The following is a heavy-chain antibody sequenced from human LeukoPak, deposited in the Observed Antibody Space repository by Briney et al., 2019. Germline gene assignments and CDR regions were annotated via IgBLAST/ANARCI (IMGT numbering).Heavy chain of an antibody. D-gene: IGHD2-21*02. Sequence: GASLRLSCAASGFTFRSYAMSRVRQAPGKGLEWVSAINSDGSTYYPDSVKGRFTMSRDNSKNMMHLQMNSVRAEDTAVYYCAKDVGYCGGDCYSGFDYWGQGTLVTVSS. V-gene: IGHV3-23*01. CDR3: AKDVGYCGGDCYSGFDY. J-gene: IGHJ4*02. CDR1: GFTFRSYA. CDR2: INSDGST.